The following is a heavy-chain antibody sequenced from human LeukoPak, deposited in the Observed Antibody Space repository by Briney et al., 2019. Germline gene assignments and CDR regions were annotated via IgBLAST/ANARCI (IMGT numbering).Heavy chain of an antibody. Sequence: GGSLRLSCVASGFTFGSYWMHRVRQAPGKGPVWVSRINYDGTSTTYADSVKGRFTVSRDNGKKTVSLQINSLRPDDTAVYYCAREANTAFDYWGQGTLVTVSS. CDR3: AREANTAFDY. V-gene: IGHV3-74*01. J-gene: IGHJ4*02. D-gene: IGHD2/OR15-2a*01. CDR2: INYDGTST. CDR1: GFTFGSYW.